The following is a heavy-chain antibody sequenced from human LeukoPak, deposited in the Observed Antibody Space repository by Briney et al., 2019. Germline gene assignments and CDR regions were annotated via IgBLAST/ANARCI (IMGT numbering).Heavy chain of an antibody. V-gene: IGHV3-23*01. Sequence: GGSLRLSCEASGFTFVSHAMYWVRQPPGKELEWVAGIFGSGGSPHYADPVKGRFTISRDNSRNTVYLQINSLRAEDTAVYYCGKTTVGYSSGQKPAWPVDYWGQGTLVTVSS. CDR2: IFGSGGSP. CDR3: GKTTVGYSSGQKPAWPVDY. J-gene: IGHJ4*02. CDR1: GFTFVSHA. D-gene: IGHD5-18*01.